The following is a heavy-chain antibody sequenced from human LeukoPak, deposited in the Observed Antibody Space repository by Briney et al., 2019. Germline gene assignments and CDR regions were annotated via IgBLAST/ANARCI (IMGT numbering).Heavy chain of an antibody. J-gene: IGHJ6*02. CDR2: TYYRSKWYY. CDR3: SLPRSEYHYGMDV. V-gene: IGHV6-1*01. Sequence: PSQTLSLTCAISGDSVSSISVAWNWIRQSPSRGLKWLGRTYYRSKWYYEYGVSVKSRIKLSPDTSKNQFCLQLTSVAPEVTAVYYCSLPRSEYHYGMDVWGQGTTVTVSS. CDR1: GDSVSSISVA.